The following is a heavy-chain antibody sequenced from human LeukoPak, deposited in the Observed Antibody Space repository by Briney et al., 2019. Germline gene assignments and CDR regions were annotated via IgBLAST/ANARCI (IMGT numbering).Heavy chain of an antibody. V-gene: IGHV1-18*01. CDR3: ARDFFHGHCGGLSCFLLDY. CDR2: ISAYNGNT. D-gene: IGHD2-15*01. CDR1: GYTFTSYG. Sequence: ASVKVSCKASGYTFTSYGISWVRQAPGQGLEWMGWISAYNGNTNYAQKLQGRVTMTTDTSTSTAYMELRSLRSDDTAVYYCARDFFHGHCGGLSCFLLDYWGQGSLVTVSS. J-gene: IGHJ4*02.